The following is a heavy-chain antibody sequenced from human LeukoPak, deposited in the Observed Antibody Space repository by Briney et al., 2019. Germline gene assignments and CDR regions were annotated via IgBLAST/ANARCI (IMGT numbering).Heavy chain of an antibody. CDR3: ARRSRYFDWLDY. CDR2: VYYSGST. D-gene: IGHD3-9*01. Sequence: SETLSLTCTVSGGSISSSSYYWGWIRQPPGKGLEWIGSVYYSGSTYYNPSLKSRVTISINTSKNQFSLKLSSVTAADTAVYYCARRSRYFDWLDYWGQGTLVTVSS. J-gene: IGHJ4*02. CDR1: GGSISSSSYY. V-gene: IGHV4-39*07.